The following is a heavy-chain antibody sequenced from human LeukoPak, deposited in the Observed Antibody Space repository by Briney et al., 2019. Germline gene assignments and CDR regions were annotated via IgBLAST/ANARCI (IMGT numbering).Heavy chain of an antibody. J-gene: IGHJ4*02. CDR3: AKGRWDQLLCEIDY. D-gene: IGHD2-2*01. V-gene: IGHV3-23*01. CDR2: ISGSGGST. CDR1: GFTFSSYA. Sequence: GGSLRLSCAASGFTFSSYAMSWVRQAPGKGLEWVSAISGSGGSTYYADSVKGRFTISRDNSKNTLYLQMNSLRAEDTAVYYCAKGRWDQLLCEIDYWGQGTLVTVSS.